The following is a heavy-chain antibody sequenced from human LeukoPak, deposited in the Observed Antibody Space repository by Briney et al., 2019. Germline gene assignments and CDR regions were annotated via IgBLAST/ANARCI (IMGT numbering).Heavy chain of an antibody. Sequence: ASVTVSFKASGYTFTSYGISWVRQAPGQGLAWMGWISAYNGNTNYAQKLQGRVTMTTDTSTSTAYMELRSLRSDDTAVYYCASLGYCSSTSCSPYFDYWGQGTLVTVSS. V-gene: IGHV1-18*01. CDR2: ISAYNGNT. D-gene: IGHD2-2*03. CDR1: GYTFTSYG. CDR3: ASLGYCSSTSCSPYFDY. J-gene: IGHJ4*02.